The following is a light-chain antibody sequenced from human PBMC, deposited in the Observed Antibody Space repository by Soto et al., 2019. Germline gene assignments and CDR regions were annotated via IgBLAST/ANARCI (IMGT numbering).Light chain of an antibody. J-gene: IGLJ2*01. Sequence: QSALTQPPSVSGAPGQRVTISCTGNRSNIGAGYDAHWYQQLPGTAPKLLIYGNSNRPSGVPDRFSGSKSGTSASLAITGLQAEDEADYYCQSYDSSLSGVVFGGGTKLTVL. CDR3: QSYDSSLSGVV. CDR1: RSNIGAGYD. V-gene: IGLV1-40*01. CDR2: GNS.